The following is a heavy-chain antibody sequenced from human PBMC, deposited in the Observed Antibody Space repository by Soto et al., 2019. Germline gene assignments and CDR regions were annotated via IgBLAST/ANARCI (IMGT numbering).Heavy chain of an antibody. D-gene: IGHD3-16*01. CDR1: DDSGPSNRAA. Sequence: SHTLSLTCPMSDDSGPSNRAAWNLIGQSPSRGLQWLGKTYYRSKWSDNYALSVQSRIIINPDTSKNQFSLQMNPVTPEDTAVYYCARGDQGFDYWGQGTLVTVSS. J-gene: IGHJ4*02. CDR2: TYYRSKWSD. CDR3: ARGDQGFDY. V-gene: IGHV6-1*01.